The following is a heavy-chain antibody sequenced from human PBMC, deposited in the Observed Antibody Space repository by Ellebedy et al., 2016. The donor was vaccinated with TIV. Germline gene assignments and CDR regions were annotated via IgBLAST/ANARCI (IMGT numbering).Heavy chain of an antibody. CDR3: ASQGGVHGGLGYFDY. J-gene: IGHJ4*02. Sequence: SETLSLXCAVSGGSISSSNWWSWVRQPPGKGLEWIGEIYHSGSTNYNPSLKSRVTISLDKSKNQFSLKLSSVTAADTAVYYCASQGGVHGGLGYFDYWGQGTLVTVSS. V-gene: IGHV4-4*02. D-gene: IGHD2-8*02. CDR2: IYHSGST. CDR1: GGSISSSNW.